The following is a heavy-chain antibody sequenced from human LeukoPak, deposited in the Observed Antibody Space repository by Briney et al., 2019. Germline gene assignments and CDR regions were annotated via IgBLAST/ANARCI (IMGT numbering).Heavy chain of an antibody. J-gene: IGHJ2*01. V-gene: IGHV4-4*07. CDR2: IYTSGTT. CDR3: ARVLAYWYFDL. Sequence: SETLSLTCTVSGGSISGLYWTWIRQPAGKGLEWIGRIYTSGTTNYNPSLKSRVTMSVDTSKNQFSLKLTSVTAADTAVYYCARVLAYWYFDLWGRGTLVTVFS. CDR1: GGSISGLY.